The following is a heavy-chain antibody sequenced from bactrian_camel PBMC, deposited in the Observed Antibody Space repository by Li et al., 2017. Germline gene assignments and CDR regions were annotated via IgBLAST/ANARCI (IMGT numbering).Heavy chain of an antibody. J-gene: IGHJ6*01. D-gene: IGHD4*01. Sequence: VQLVESGGGSVQAGGSLRLSCAASGYTAIPTCMGWFRQAPGKQREGVAAISSGGRTNYADSVKGRFTISQDKAKNTAYLQMNSLKPEDTAMYYCAAQFRRESVDGDNCYSERVPRFGSWGHGTQVTVS. CDR3: AAQFRRESVDGDNCYSERVPRFGS. CDR1: GYTAIPTC. V-gene: IGHV3S53*01. CDR2: ISSGGRT.